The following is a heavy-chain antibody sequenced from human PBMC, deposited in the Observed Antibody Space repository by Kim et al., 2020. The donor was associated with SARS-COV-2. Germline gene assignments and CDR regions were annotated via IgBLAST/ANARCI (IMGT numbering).Heavy chain of an antibody. J-gene: IGHJ4*02. CDR2: IYYSGST. D-gene: IGHD3-10*01. Sequence: SETLSLTCTVSGGSISSGGYYWSWIRQHPGKGLEWIGYIYYSGSTYYNPSLKSRVTISVDTSKNQFSLKLSSVTAADTAVYYCASDDLRRSNYYGSGSNWGQGTLVTVSS. CDR3: ASDDLRRSNYYGSGSN. V-gene: IGHV4-31*03. CDR1: GGSISSGGYY.